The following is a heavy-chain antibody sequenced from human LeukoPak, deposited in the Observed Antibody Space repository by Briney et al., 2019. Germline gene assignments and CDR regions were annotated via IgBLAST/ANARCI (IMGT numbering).Heavy chain of an antibody. D-gene: IGHD6-13*01. V-gene: IGHV4-34*01. CDR1: GFTFNSYA. J-gene: IGHJ5*02. CDR3: ARGPRGSSSWYSYWFDP. Sequence: GSLRLSCAASGFTFNSYAMSWIRQPPGKGLEWIGEINHSGSTNYNPSLKSRVTISVDTSKNQFSLKLSSVTAADTAVYYCARGPRGSSSWYSYWFDPWGRGTLVTVSS. CDR2: INHSGST.